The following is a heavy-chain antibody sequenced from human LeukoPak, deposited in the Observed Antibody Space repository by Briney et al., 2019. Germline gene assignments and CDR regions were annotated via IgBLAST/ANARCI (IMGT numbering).Heavy chain of an antibody. J-gene: IGHJ4*02. V-gene: IGHV4-31*11. Sequence: SDTLSLTCAVSGGSISSVGYYWSWIRQHPGRGLEWIGYIYYSGSTYYNPSLKSRVTISMDTSENHFSLKLSSVTAADTAVYYCARARYSSSWACDYWGRGTLVTVSS. D-gene: IGHD6-13*01. CDR2: IYYSGST. CDR1: GGSISSVGYY. CDR3: ARARYSSSWACDY.